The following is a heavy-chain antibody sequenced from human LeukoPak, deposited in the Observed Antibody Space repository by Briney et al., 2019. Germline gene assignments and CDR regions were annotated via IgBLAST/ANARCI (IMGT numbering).Heavy chain of an antibody. CDR1: GGSISSSSYY. CDR3: ARTIRRFLDLVDP. CDR2: IYYSGST. V-gene: IGHV4-39*01. Sequence: PSETLSLTCTVSGGSISSSSYYWGWIRQPPGKGLEWIGSIYYSGSTYYNPSLKSRVTISVDTSKNQFSLKLSSVTAADTAVYYCARTIRRFLDLVDPWGQGTLVTVSS. D-gene: IGHD3-3*01. J-gene: IGHJ5*02.